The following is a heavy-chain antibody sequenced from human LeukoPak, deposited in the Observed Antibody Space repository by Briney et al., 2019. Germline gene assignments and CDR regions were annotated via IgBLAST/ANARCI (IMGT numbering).Heavy chain of an antibody. Sequence: ASVKVSYKASVGTFSIYAISWVRQAPGQGREWMGGIIPIFGTANYAQKFQGRVTITADESTSTAYMELSSLRSEDTAVYYCARGKAYYDFWSGSYYYYGMDVWGQGPTVTVSS. D-gene: IGHD3-3*01. CDR2: IIPIFGTA. CDR1: VGTFSIYA. CDR3: ARGKAYYDFWSGSYYYYGMDV. V-gene: IGHV1-69*01. J-gene: IGHJ6*02.